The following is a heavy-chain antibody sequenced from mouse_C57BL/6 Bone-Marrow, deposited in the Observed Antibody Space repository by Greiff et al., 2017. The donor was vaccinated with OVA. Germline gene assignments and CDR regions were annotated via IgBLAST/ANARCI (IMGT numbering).Heavy chain of an antibody. CDR3: AREDGNGCAY. CDR2: INPSSGCT. V-gene: IGHV1-4*01. D-gene: IGHD2-1*01. J-gene: IGHJ3*01. Sequence: QVQLQQSGAELARPGASVKMSCKASGYTFTSYTMHWVKQRPGQGLEWIGYINPSSGCTKYNQKFKDKATLTADKSSSTAYMQLSSLTSEDSAVYYCAREDGNGCAYWGQGTLVTVSA. CDR1: GYTFTSYT.